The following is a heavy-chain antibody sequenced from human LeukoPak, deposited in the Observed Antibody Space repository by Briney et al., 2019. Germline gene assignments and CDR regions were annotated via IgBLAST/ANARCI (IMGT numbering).Heavy chain of an antibody. J-gene: IGHJ3*02. V-gene: IGHV3-21*01. CDR3: ARDSGAGAFDI. CDR1: GFTFSSYS. Sequence: GGSLRLSCAASGFTFSSYSMNWVRQAPGKGLECVPSISSSSSYIYYADSVKGRFTISRGNAKNSLYLQMNSLRAEDTAVYYCARDSGAGAFDIWGQGTMVTVSS. CDR2: ISSSSSYI. D-gene: IGHD4-17*01.